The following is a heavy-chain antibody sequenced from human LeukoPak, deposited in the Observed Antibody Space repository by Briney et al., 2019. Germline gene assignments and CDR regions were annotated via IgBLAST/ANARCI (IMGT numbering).Heavy chain of an antibody. J-gene: IGHJ4*02. CDR3: ARGWRPTGGKSFDL. CDR1: GFTFSSTN. CDR2: MSNDGSQR. D-gene: IGHD4-23*01. V-gene: IGHV3-30-3*01. Sequence: QPGGSLRLSCAASGFTFSSTNMHWVRQPPGKGLEWVAVMSNDGSQRYYADSARGRFTISRDNSMNMFFLQMNSLRNEDTAVYYCARGWRPTGGKSFDLWGRGTLVIVSS.